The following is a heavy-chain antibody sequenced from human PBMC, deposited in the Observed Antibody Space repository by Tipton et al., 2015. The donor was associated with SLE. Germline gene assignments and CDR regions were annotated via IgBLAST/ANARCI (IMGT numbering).Heavy chain of an antibody. Sequence: TLSLTCTVSGGSISGHYWSWIRQPPGRGLEWIGYLYYTGITDYNPSLKSRVTISVDTSKNQISLKLRSVTAADTAVYFCARYYCTTTRCYYFDYWGRGTLVTVSS. V-gene: IGHV4-59*11. CDR2: LYYTGIT. CDR1: GGSISGHY. CDR3: ARYYCTTTRCYYFDY. J-gene: IGHJ4*02. D-gene: IGHD2-2*01.